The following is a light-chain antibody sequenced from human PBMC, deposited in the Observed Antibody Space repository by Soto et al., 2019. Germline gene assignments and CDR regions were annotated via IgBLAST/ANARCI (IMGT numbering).Light chain of an antibody. CDR3: VLYMGSGAYL. Sequence: QTVVIQESSLSVSPGGTVTLTCGLRSAPISTTYYPAWYQQPPGQAPRTLIYSTNTRSSGVPDRFSGSIRGNKAALTITGAQAEDEAEYHCVLYMGSGAYLFGPGTKVTVL. J-gene: IGLJ1*01. V-gene: IGLV8-61*01. CDR2: STN. CDR1: SAPISTTYY.